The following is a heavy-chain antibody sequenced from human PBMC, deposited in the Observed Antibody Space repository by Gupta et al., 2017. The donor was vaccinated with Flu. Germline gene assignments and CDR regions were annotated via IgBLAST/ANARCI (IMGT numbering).Heavy chain of an antibody. Sequence: EVLLVESGGGLIQPGGSLRISCTVSGLIVRSNYMIWVRQAPGKGLEYVSVIYTGGSAYYLESAKGRFTISRDTSKNTFYLQMNSLRVEDTAVYYCVGDETGEAGTKYFQHWGQGTLVTVSA. CDR1: GLIVRSNY. J-gene: IGHJ1*01. D-gene: IGHD6-19*01. CDR2: IYTGGSA. V-gene: IGHV3-53*01. CDR3: VGDETGEAGTKYFQH.